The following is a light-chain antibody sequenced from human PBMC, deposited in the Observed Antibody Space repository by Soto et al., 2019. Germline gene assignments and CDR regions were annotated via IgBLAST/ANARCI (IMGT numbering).Light chain of an antibody. J-gene: IGLJ1*01. CDR2: EVS. CDR3: SSYAGSNNFGV. Sequence: QSVLTQPPSASGSPGQSVTNSCTGTSSDVGGYNYVSWYQQHPGKAPKLMIYEVSKRPSGVPDRFSGSKSGNTASLTVSGLHAEDEADYYCSSYAGSNNFGVFGTGTKVTVL. V-gene: IGLV2-8*01. CDR1: SSDVGGYNY.